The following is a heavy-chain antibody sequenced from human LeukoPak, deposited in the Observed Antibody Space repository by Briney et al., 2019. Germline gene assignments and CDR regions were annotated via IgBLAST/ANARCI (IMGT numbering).Heavy chain of an antibody. CDR2: ISSSSSTI. D-gene: IGHD1-1*01. V-gene: IGHV3-48*04. J-gene: IGHJ6*03. Sequence: GGSLRLSCAASGFTFSNFNMNWVRQAPGKGLEWVSYISSSSSTIYYADSVKGRFTISRDNAKNTLYLQMNSLRAEDTAVYYCARENGGSYFYMDVWGKGTTVTVSS. CDR1: GFTFSNFN. CDR3: ARENGGSYFYMDV.